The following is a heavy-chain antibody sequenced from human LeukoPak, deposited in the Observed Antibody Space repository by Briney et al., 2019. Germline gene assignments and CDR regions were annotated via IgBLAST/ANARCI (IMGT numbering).Heavy chain of an antibody. D-gene: IGHD7-27*01. CDR2: IYSSGST. Sequence: SETLSLTCSVSGGSISNYFWTWIRQPPGKGLEWIGYIYSSGSTYYNPSLKSRVTISVDTSKNRFSLKLSTVTAADTAVYYCARRPTGDPKFDYWGQGTLVTVST. CDR3: ARRPTGDPKFDY. V-gene: IGHV4-59*08. CDR1: GGSISNYF. J-gene: IGHJ4*02.